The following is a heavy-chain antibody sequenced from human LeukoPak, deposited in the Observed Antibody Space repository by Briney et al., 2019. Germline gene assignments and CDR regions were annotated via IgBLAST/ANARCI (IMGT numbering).Heavy chain of an antibody. V-gene: IGHV3-48*01. Sequence: GGSLRLSCAASGFMFSSYWMSWVRQAPGKGLEWVSYISSSSSTIYYADSVKGRFTISRDNAKNSLYLQMNSLRAEDTAVYYCASRRPHSGYPIYWGQGTLVTVSS. D-gene: IGHD5-12*01. CDR1: GFMFSSYW. CDR2: ISSSSSTI. J-gene: IGHJ4*02. CDR3: ASRRPHSGYPIY.